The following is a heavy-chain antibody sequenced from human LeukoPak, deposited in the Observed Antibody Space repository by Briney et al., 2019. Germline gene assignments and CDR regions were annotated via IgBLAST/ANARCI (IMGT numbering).Heavy chain of an antibody. CDR1: GYTFTSYY. CDR3: ARGNWFDP. V-gene: IGHV1-46*01. CDR2: IIPIFGTA. Sequence: ASVKVSCKASGYTFTSYYMHWVRQAPGQGLEWMGGIIPIFGTANYAQKFQGRVTMTRNTSINTAYIELSSLRSEDTAIYYCARGNWFDPWGQGTLVTVSS. J-gene: IGHJ5*02.